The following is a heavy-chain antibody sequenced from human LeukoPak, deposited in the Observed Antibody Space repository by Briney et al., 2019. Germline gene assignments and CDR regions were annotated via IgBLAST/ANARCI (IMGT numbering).Heavy chain of an antibody. Sequence: SQTLSLTCAISGDSVSSNSAAWNWIRQSPSRGLEWLGRTYYRSKWYNDYAVSVKSRITINPDTFKNQFSLQLNSVTPEDTAVYYCARLGKIVATIGSYYGMDVWGQGTTVTVSS. D-gene: IGHD5-12*01. CDR3: ARLGKIVATIGSYYGMDV. V-gene: IGHV6-1*01. J-gene: IGHJ6*02. CDR1: GDSVSSNSAA. CDR2: TYYRSKWYN.